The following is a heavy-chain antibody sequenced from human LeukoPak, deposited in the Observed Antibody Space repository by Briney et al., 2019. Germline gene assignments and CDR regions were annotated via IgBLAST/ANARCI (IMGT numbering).Heavy chain of an antibody. CDR2: IGTAGDT. J-gene: IGHJ4*02. Sequence: PGGSLRLSCAASGFTFSSYDMHWVRQATGKGLEWVSAIGTAGDTYYPGSVKGRFTISRENAKNSLYLQVNSLRAGDTAVYYCARGSGYYDSRGEWDFDYWGQGTLVTVSS. D-gene: IGHD3-22*01. CDR3: ARGSGYYDSRGEWDFDY. V-gene: IGHV3-13*01. CDR1: GFTFSSYD.